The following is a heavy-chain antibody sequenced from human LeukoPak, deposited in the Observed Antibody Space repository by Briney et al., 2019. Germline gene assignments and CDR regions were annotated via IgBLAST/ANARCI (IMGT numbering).Heavy chain of an antibody. CDR3: AKDLQGRWTIDY. CDR1: GFTFSSNA. CDR2: ILSDGNND. D-gene: IGHD3/OR15-3a*01. Sequence: QPGRSLRLSCAASGFTFSSNAIHWVRQAPGKGLEWVAMILSDGNNDYYADSVKGRFTISRDNSKNTLYLQMNSLRPEDTAVYYCAKDLQGRWTIDYWGQGTLVTVSP. V-gene: IGHV3-30*18. J-gene: IGHJ4*02.